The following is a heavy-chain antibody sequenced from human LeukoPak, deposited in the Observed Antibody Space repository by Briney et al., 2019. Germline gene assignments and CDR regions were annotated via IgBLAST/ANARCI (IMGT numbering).Heavy chain of an antibody. CDR2: IIPIFGTA. CDR3: ARNMYSSSWYSPYYYMDV. V-gene: IGHV1-69*06. Sequence: ASVKVSCKASGGTFSSYAISWVRQAPGQGLEWMGGIIPIFGTANYAQKFQGRVTITADKSTSTAYMELSSLRSEDTAVYYCARNMYSSSWYSPYYYMDVWGKGTTVTVSS. CDR1: GGTFSSYA. D-gene: IGHD6-13*01. J-gene: IGHJ6*03.